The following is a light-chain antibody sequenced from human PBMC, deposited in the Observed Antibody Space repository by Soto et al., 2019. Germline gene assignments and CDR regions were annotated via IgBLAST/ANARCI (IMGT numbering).Light chain of an antibody. CDR3: SSYAGTAYV. CDR1: SSDVGGYNY. V-gene: IGLV2-8*01. Sequence: HSVLTQPPSASGSPGQSVTISCTGTSSDVGGYNYVSWYQQHPGKAPKLMIYEVTKRPSGVPDRFSASKSGNTASLTVSGLQAEDEADYYCSSYAGTAYVFGTGTKVTVL. J-gene: IGLJ1*01. CDR2: EVT.